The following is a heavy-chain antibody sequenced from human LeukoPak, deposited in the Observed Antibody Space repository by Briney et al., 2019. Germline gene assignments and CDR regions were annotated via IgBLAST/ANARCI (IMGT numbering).Heavy chain of an antibody. J-gene: IGHJ4*02. D-gene: IGHD3-22*01. V-gene: IGHV1-69*13. Sequence: GASVKVSCKASGGTFSSCAISWVRQAPGQGLEWMGGIIPIFGTANYAQKFQGRVTITADESTSTAYMELSSLRSEDTAVYYCASYDSSGYRPFDYWGQGTLVTVSS. CDR1: GGTFSSCA. CDR3: ASYDSSGYRPFDY. CDR2: IIPIFGTA.